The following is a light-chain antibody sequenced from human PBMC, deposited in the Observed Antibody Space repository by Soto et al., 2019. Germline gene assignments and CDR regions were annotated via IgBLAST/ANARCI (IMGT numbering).Light chain of an antibody. CDR2: TNN. CDR1: TSNIESHS. V-gene: IGLV1-44*01. J-gene: IGLJ1*01. Sequence: QSVLTQPPSASGTRGQRIILSCSGSTSNIESHSVNWYQQVPGTAPKLLIITNNQRPSGVPDRFSGSKSGASASLAISGLQSEDEATYYCATWDDSRKGVFGTGTKVTVL. CDR3: ATWDDSRKGV.